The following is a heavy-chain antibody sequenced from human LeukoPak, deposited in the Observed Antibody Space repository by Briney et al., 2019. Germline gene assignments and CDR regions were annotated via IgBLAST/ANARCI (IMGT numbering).Heavy chain of an antibody. Sequence: PGGSLRLSCAASGFTFSTYSMNWVRQAPGKGLEWVSYISSSSSYTNYADSVKGRFTISRDSAKNSLSLQMNSLRAEDTAVYYCARISTGYYYFDYWGQGTLVTVSS. J-gene: IGHJ4*02. CDR3: ARISTGYYYFDY. D-gene: IGHD3-22*01. CDR2: ISSSSSYT. CDR1: GFTFSTYS. V-gene: IGHV3-21*05.